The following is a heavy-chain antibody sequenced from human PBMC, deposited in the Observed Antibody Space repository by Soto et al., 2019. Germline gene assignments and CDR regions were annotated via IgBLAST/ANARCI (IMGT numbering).Heavy chain of an antibody. J-gene: IGHJ2*01. D-gene: IGHD6-19*01. Sequence: EVQLVESGGGLVQPGGSLRLSCAASGFTFSRYWMHWVRQAPGKGLVWVSHINSDGSSTTYADSVKGRFTIFRDNGEDNLYLQMNSLRAENTAVYYCVRDGRQAVGDNYWNFDLWGRGTLVTVSS. CDR1: GFTFSRYW. CDR2: INSDGSST. V-gene: IGHV3-74*01. CDR3: VRDGRQAVGDNYWNFDL.